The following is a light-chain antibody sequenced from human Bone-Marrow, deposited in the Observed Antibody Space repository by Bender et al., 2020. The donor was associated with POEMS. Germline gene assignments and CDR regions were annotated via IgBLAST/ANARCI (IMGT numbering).Light chain of an antibody. CDR1: YSDVGGYAF. V-gene: IGLV2-14*02. Sequence: QSALTQPASVPGSLGQSITISCTGTYSDVGGYAFVSWYQHHPGKTPKLILFEVTRRPSGVSNRFSGSKSANTASLTISGLQIEDEADYYCSSYTSMNTWVFGGGTRVTVL. CDR3: SSYTSMNTWV. CDR2: EVT. J-gene: IGLJ3*02.